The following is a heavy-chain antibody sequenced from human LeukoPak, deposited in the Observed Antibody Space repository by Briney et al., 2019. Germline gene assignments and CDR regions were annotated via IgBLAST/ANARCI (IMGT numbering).Heavy chain of an antibody. D-gene: IGHD2-2*01. CDR2: IYPGDSDT. V-gene: IGHV5-51*01. J-gene: IGHJ5*02. Sequence: GESLKISCKGSGYSFTSYWIGWVRQMPGKGLEWMGIIYPGDSDTRYSPSFQGQVTISADKSISTAYLQWSSLKASDTAMYYCARRSDIVVVPAAYVGGWFDPWGQGTLVTVSS. CDR1: GYSFTSYW. CDR3: ARRSDIVVVPAAYVGGWFDP.